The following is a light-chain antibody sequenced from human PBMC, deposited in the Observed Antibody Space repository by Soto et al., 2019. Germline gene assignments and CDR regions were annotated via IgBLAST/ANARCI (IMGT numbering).Light chain of an antibody. CDR2: GAS. Sequence: EIVMTQSPATLSVSPGERATLSCRASQSVSSNLAWYQQKPGQAPRLLIYGASTRATGIPARFSGSGSGTEFTLTISSLQSEDFAVYSCQQYNNWGATFGTGTKVDIK. CDR1: QSVSSN. V-gene: IGKV3-15*01. CDR3: QQYNNWGAT. J-gene: IGKJ3*01.